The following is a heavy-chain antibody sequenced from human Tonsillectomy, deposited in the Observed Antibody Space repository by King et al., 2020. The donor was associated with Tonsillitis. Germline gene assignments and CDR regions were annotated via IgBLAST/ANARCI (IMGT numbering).Heavy chain of an antibody. CDR1: GFIVSSNY. D-gene: IGHD6-13*01. Sequence: VQLVESGGGLIQPGGSLRLSCEASGFIVSSNYMSWVRQAPGKGLEWVSVIYSGGNTYYADSVNGRFSISRDNSKNTLYLQMNSLRAEDTAVYYCARDEAAAGIFDYWGQGTLVTVSS. CDR2: IYSGGNT. CDR3: ARDEAAAGIFDY. J-gene: IGHJ4*02. V-gene: IGHV3-53*01.